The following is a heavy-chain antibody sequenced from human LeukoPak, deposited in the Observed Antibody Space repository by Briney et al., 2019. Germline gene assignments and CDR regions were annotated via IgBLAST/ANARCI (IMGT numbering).Heavy chain of an antibody. J-gene: IGHJ6*02. Sequence: GGSLRLSCAASGFTFSSYWMHWVRQAPGKGLVWVSRINSDGSSTSYADSVKGRFTISRDNAKNTLYLQMNSLRAEDTAVYYCAKAMVRGTGYGMDVWGQGTTVTVSS. CDR3: AKAMVRGTGYGMDV. CDR2: INSDGSST. CDR1: GFTFSSYW. D-gene: IGHD3-10*01. V-gene: IGHV3-74*01.